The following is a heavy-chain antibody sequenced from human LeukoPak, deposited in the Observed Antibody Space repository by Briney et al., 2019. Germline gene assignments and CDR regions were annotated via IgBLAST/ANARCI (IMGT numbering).Heavy chain of an antibody. Sequence: SETLSLTCTVSGGSISSSSYYWGWIRQPPGKGLEWIGSIYYSGSTYYNPSLKSRVTKSVDTSKNQFSLKLSSVTAADTAVYYCARHAGRHTMIVVVQGWFDPWGQGTLVTVSS. CDR3: ARHAGRHTMIVVVQGWFDP. V-gene: IGHV4-39*01. CDR2: IYYSGST. J-gene: IGHJ5*02. D-gene: IGHD3-22*01. CDR1: GGSISSSSYY.